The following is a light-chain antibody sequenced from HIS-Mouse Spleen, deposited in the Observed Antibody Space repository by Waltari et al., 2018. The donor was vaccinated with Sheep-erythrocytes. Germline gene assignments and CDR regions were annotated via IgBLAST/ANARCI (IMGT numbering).Light chain of an antibody. Sequence: SYELTQPPSVSVSPGQTASITCSGDKLGAKYACWYQQKPGQSPVLVIYQDSKRPSGIPERFSGSNSGNTATLTISGTQAMDEADYYCQVWDSSTAVFGGGTKLTVL. CDR1: KLGAKY. CDR3: QVWDSSTAV. J-gene: IGLJ2*01. CDR2: QDS. V-gene: IGLV3-1*01.